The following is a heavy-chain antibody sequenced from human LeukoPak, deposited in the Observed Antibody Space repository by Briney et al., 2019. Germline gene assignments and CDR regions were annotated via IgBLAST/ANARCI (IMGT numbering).Heavy chain of an antibody. CDR1: GFTFSNYA. V-gene: IGHV3-64*01. D-gene: IGHD1-26*01. CDR3: ATAGSGTYSRPFDY. CDR2: ITGNGDST. Sequence: PGGSLRLSCAASGFTFSNYAMHWVRQTPGKGLEYVSGITGNGDSTSSTSYANSVKGRFTISRDNSKNTLYLQMGSLRAEDTGVYYCATAGSGTYSRPFDYWGQGTLVTVSS. J-gene: IGHJ4*02.